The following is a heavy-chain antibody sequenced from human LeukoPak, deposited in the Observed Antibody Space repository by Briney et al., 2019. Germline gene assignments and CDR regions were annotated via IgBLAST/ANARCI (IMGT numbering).Heavy chain of an antibody. Sequence: QPGGPLRLSCAAAGFSVSRNYMSWVRQAPGKGLEWVSVIDSGGSTYHADSVKGRFTISRHNSKNTVYLQMNSLRGEDTAVYYCARIEAPNWFDPWGQGTLVTVSS. CDR2: IDSGGST. CDR1: GFSVSRNY. V-gene: IGHV3-53*04. CDR3: ARIEAPNWFDP. J-gene: IGHJ5*02.